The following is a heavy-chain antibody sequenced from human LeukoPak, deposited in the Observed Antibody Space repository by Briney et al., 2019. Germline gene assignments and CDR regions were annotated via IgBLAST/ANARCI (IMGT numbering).Heavy chain of an antibody. D-gene: IGHD6-19*01. V-gene: IGHV4-34*01. CDR1: GGSFSGYY. CDR2: INHSGST. Sequence: SETLSLTCAVYGGSFSGYYWSWIRQPPGKGLEWIGEINHSGSTNYNPSLKSRVTISVDTSKNQFSLKLSSVTAADTAVYYCARGPRQNSSFYVWGQGTLVNVSS. J-gene: IGHJ4*02. CDR3: ARGPRQNSSFYV.